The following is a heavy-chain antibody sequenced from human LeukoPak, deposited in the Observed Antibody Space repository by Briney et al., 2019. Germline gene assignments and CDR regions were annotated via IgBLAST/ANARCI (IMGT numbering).Heavy chain of an antibody. V-gene: IGHV1-18*01. D-gene: IGHD2-2*01. CDR3: ARDPDCSSTSCLYYYYYGMDV. CDR2: ISAYNGNT. CDR1: GYTFTSYG. Sequence: ASVKVSCKASGYTFTSYGISWVRRAPGQGLEWMGWISAYNGNTNYAQKLQGRVTMTTDTSTSTAYMELRSLRSDDTAVYYCARDPDCSSTSCLYYYYYGMDVWGQGTTVTVSS. J-gene: IGHJ6*02.